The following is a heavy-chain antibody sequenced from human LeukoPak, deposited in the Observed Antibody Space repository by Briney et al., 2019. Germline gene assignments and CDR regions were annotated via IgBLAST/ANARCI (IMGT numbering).Heavy chain of an antibody. V-gene: IGHV3-15*01. CDR3: TTYSGSY. CDR2: IKSKTDGGTT. D-gene: IGHD1-26*01. Sequence: GGSLRLSCTSSGFSFGDYSMTWVRQAPGKGLEWVGRIKSKTDGGTTDYAAPVKGRFTISRDDSKNTLYLQMNSLKTEDTAVYYCTTYSGSYWGQGTLVTVSS. J-gene: IGHJ4*02. CDR1: GFSFGDYS.